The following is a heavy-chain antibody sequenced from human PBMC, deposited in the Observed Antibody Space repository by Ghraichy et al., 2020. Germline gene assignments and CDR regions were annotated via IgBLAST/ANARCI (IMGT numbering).Heavy chain of an antibody. J-gene: IGHJ6*02. CDR2: ISSSTRYI. CDR3: SRGGGAGTPVLYHMDV. D-gene: IGHD6-19*01. Sequence: GVSLRLSCVASGLMFSPNTMNWVRQAPGKGLVWVSSISSSTRYIYYADSVKGRFTISRDNAQNSLYLQMNSLRAEDTAVYYCSRGGGAGTPVLYHMDVWGLGTTVTVSS. CDR1: GLMFSPNT. V-gene: IGHV3-21*01.